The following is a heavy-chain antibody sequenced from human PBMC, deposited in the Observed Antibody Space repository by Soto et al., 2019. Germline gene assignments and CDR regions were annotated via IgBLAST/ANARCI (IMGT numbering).Heavy chain of an antibody. J-gene: IGHJ4*02. Sequence: EVQLLESGGGLVQPGGSLRLSCAASGFTFSNFPMGWVRQAPGKGLEWVSLISAINTGTYYADSVKGRFTISRDNSNNTLYMQMNSLRADDTAIYYCARREAVAGANDYWGQGALVTVSS. D-gene: IGHD6-19*01. CDR1: GFTFSNFP. CDR2: ISAINTGT. V-gene: IGHV3-23*01. CDR3: ARREAVAGANDY.